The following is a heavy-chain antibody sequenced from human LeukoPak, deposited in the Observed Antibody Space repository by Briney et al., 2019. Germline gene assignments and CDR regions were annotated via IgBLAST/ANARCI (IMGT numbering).Heavy chain of an antibody. V-gene: IGHV4-59*01. D-gene: IGHD1-26*01. J-gene: IGHJ5*02. Sequence: PSETLSLTCTVSGGSIISYYWSWIRQPPGKGLEWIGYIYYSGSTDYNPSLKSRVTISVDTSKNQSSLKLSSVTAADTAVYYCAREGPSYGGSYGTWFDTWGQGTLVTVSS. CDR2: IYYSGST. CDR1: GGSIISYY. CDR3: AREGPSYGGSYGTWFDT.